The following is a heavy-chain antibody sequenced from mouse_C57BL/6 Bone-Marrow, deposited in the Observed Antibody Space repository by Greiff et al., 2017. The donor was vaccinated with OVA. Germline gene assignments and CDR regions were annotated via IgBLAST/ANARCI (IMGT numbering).Heavy chain of an antibody. D-gene: IGHD5-1*01. CDR1: GFTFSSYA. CDR3: ARDRLPTHFDY. V-gene: IGHV5-4*01. CDR2: ISDGGSYT. Sequence: EVMLVESGGGLVKPGGSLKLSCAASGFTFSSYAMSWVRQTPEKRLEWVATISDGGSYTYYPDNVKGRFTISRDNAKNNLYLQMSHLKSEDTAMYYCARDRLPTHFDYWGQGTTLTVSS. J-gene: IGHJ2*01.